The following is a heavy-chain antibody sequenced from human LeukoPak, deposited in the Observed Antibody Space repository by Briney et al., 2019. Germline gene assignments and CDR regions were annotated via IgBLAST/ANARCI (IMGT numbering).Heavy chain of an antibody. J-gene: IGHJ4*02. V-gene: IGHV3-66*04. D-gene: IGHD2-2*01. CDR3: AKQRYCSSTSCRIDY. CDR2: IYSGGST. CDR1: GFTVSSNY. Sequence: GGSLRLSCAASGFTVSSNYMSWVRQAPGKGLEWVSVIYSGGSTYYADSVKGRFTISRDNSKNTLYLQMNSLRAEDTAVYYCAKQRYCSSTSCRIDYWGQGTLVTVSS.